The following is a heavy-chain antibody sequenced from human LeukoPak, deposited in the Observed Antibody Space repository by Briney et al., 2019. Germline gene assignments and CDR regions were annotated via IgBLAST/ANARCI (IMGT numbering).Heavy chain of an antibody. V-gene: IGHV3-23*01. CDR2: ISGSGGST. Sequence: GGTLRLSCAASGFTFSSYAMNWVRQAPGKGLEWVSTISGSGGSTYYADSVKGRFTISRDNSKNTLYLQMNSLRAEDTAVYYCATMIVVVWTAFDIWGQGTMVTVSS. D-gene: IGHD3-22*01. CDR1: GFTFSSYA. J-gene: IGHJ3*02. CDR3: ATMIVVVWTAFDI.